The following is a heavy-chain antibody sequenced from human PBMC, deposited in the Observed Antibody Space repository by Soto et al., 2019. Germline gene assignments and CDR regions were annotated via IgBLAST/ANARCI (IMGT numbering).Heavy chain of an antibody. Sequence: PGGSLRLSCSASGFTFSTYVMHWVRQAPGKGLEYVSALSHNGGSTYYADSVKGRFTISRDNSKNTLHLQVTSLRAEDTAVYYCVKTSSAGYNWNPQSYNRLDFWGQGTTVTVSS. V-gene: IGHV3-64D*06. CDR1: GFTFSTYV. J-gene: IGHJ6*02. CDR2: LSHNGGST. CDR3: VKTSSAGYNWNPQSYNRLDF. D-gene: IGHD1-20*01.